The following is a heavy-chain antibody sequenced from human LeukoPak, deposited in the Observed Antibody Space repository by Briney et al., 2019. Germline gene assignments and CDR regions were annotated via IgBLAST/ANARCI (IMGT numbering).Heavy chain of an antibody. D-gene: IGHD3-10*01. CDR3: ARGQNYYGSGSQTFDI. J-gene: IGHJ3*02. CDR1: GFTFDDYG. Sequence: PGGSLRLSCAASGFTFDDYGMSWVRQAPGKGLEWVSGINWNGGSTGYADSVKGRFTISRDNAKNSLYLQVGSLRAEDTAWYYCARGQNYYGSGSQTFDIWGQGTMVTVSS. CDR2: INWNGGST. V-gene: IGHV3-20*04.